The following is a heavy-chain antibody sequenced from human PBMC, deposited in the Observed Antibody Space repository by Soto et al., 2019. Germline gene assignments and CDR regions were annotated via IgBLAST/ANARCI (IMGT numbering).Heavy chain of an antibody. J-gene: IGHJ2*01. CDR3: ARYNWSNWYFDL. D-gene: IGHD1-20*01. V-gene: IGHV4-30-4*01. CDR1: GSCIRSGDYY. CDR2: IYYSGST. Sequence: LYLSCSGSGSCIRSGDYYWSWIRQPPGKGLEWIGYIYYSGSTYYNPSLKSRVTISVDTSKNHFSLKLSSVTAADTAVYYCARYNWSNWYFDLWGRGTLVTVSS.